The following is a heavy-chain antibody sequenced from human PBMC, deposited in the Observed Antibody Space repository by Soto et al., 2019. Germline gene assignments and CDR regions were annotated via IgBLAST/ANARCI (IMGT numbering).Heavy chain of an antibody. CDR2: IIPIFGTA. Sequence: SVKVSCKASGGTFSSYAISWVRQAPGQGLEWMGEIIPIFGTANYAQKFQGRVTITADESTSTAYMELSSLRSEDTAVYYCARALLYSYGDTRAFGYWGQGILVPVSS. CDR3: ARALLYSYGDTRAFGY. V-gene: IGHV1-69*13. J-gene: IGHJ4*02. D-gene: IGHD5-18*01. CDR1: GGTFSSYA.